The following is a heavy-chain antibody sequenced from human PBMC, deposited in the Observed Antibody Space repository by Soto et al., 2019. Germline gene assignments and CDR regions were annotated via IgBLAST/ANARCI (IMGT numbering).Heavy chain of an antibody. CDR2: ISGNGYNT. J-gene: IGHJ4*02. Sequence: GGSLRLSCAASGFTFSSYAMSWVRQAPGKGLEWVSTISGNGYNTYDADSVKGRFTISRDYSKNTLYLQMNSLRVEDTAIYYCASTPWNYGENRYFDYWGQGTLVTVSS. CDR3: ASTPWNYGENRYFDY. V-gene: IGHV3-23*01. CDR1: GFTFSSYA. D-gene: IGHD1-7*01.